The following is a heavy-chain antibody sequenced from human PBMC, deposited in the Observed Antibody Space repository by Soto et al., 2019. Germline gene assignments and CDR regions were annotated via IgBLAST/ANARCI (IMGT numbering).Heavy chain of an antibody. Sequence: EGSLRRSGAASGFTFSDYALHWVRHAPGQALAWVTVISAYGNNRYYAGSVKGRFTISRDNSKNTLYLQMNSLRVEDTAIYICAHLAGLAYTYYFWGQGTPVTVSS. CDR2: ISAYGNNR. V-gene: IGHV3-30*16. D-gene: IGHD3-16*01. J-gene: IGHJ4*02. CDR1: GFTFSDYA. CDR3: AHLAGLAYTYYF.